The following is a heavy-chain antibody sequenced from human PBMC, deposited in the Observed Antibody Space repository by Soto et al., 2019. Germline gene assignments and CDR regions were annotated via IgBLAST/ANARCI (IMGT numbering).Heavy chain of an antibody. Sequence: ASVKVSCKASGYTFTSYAMHWVRQAPGQRLEWMGWINAGNGNTKYSQKFQGRVTITRDTSASTAYMELSSLRSEDTAVYYCAREGPDYGDYIFDDWGQGTRVTVAS. D-gene: IGHD4-17*01. V-gene: IGHV1-3*01. CDR1: GYTFTSYA. J-gene: IGHJ4*02. CDR3: AREGPDYGDYIFDD. CDR2: INAGNGNT.